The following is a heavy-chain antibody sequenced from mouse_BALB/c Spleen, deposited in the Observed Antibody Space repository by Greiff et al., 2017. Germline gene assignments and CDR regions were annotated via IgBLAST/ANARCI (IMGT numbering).Heavy chain of an antibody. CDR3: ARLDLAY. CDR1: GFTFSDYY. CDR2: ISDGGSYT. Sequence: EVKLVESGGGLVKPGGSLKLSCAASGFTFSDYYMYWVRQTPEKRLEWVATISDGGSYTYYPDSVKGRFTISRDNAKNNLYLQMSSLKSEDTAMYYCARLDLAYWGQGTLVTVSA. V-gene: IGHV5-4*02. J-gene: IGHJ3*01.